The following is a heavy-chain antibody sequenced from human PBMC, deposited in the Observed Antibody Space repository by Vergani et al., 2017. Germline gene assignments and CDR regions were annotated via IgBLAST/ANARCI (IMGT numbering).Heavy chain of an antibody. CDR2: ISSSSSYI. D-gene: IGHD2-15*01. V-gene: IGHV3-21*01. CDR1: GFTFSSYS. CDR3: AREGDVVVVAATPDYYYYMDV. J-gene: IGHJ6*03. Sequence: EVQLVESGGGLVKPGGSLRLSCAASGFTFSSYSMNWVRQAPGKGLEWVSSISSSSSYIYYADSVKGRFTISRDNAKNSLYLQMNSLRAEDTAVYYCAREGDVVVVAATPDYYYYMDVWGKGTTVTVSS.